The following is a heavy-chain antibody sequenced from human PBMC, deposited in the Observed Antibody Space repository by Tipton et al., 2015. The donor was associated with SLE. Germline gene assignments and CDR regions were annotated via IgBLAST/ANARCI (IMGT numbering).Heavy chain of an antibody. CDR3: ARDRY. CDR2: ITGGDST. Sequence: GSLRLSCAASGFTVGSTYMNWVRQAPGKGLEWVSVITGGDSTYHADSVKGRFTISRDNSENTVSLQMNSLRAEDTAEYYCARDRYWGQGTLVTVSS. CDR1: GFTVGSTY. J-gene: IGHJ4*02. V-gene: IGHV3-53*01.